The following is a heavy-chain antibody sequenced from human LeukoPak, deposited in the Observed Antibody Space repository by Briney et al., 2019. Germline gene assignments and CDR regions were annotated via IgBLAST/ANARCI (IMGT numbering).Heavy chain of an antibody. CDR1: EFTLSDYW. CDR3: ARDLYYYDSSGSGGFGY. Sequence: GGSLRLSCVASEFTLSDYWMTWVRQAPGKGLEWVANIKQDGSEKYYVDSVKGRFTISRDNAKNSLYLQMNSLRAEDTAVYFCARDLYYYDSSGSGGFGYWGQGTLVTVSS. V-gene: IGHV3-7*01. CDR2: IKQDGSEK. J-gene: IGHJ4*02. D-gene: IGHD3-22*01.